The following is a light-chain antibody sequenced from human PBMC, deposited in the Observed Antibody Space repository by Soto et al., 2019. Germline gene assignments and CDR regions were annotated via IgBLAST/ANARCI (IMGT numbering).Light chain of an antibody. CDR2: EVS. Sequence: QSALTQPASVSGSPGQSITISCTGTSSDVGGYDYGSWYQLHPGKAPKLMVFEVSNRPSGVSYRFSGSKSGNTASLTISGLQAEDEADYFCSSYSISTAYLFGTGTKLTVL. J-gene: IGLJ1*01. V-gene: IGLV2-14*01. CDR3: SSYSISTAYL. CDR1: SSDVGGYDY.